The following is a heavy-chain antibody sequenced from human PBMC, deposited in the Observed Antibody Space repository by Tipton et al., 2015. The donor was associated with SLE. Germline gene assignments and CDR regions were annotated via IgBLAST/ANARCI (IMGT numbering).Heavy chain of an antibody. D-gene: IGHD4-11*01. CDR1: GGTLSSYA. V-gene: IGHV1-69*05. CDR2: IIPIFGTA. J-gene: IGHJ6*04. Sequence: QSGAEVKRPGSSVKVSCKAAGGTLSSYAFSWVRQAPGQGLEWMGGIIPIFGTANYAQQFQGRVTITTDASTSTGYMELRSLTSEDTDVYYCARLYNTYVDVYYRLAVWGKGTTVTVSS. CDR3: ARLYNTYVDVYYRLAV.